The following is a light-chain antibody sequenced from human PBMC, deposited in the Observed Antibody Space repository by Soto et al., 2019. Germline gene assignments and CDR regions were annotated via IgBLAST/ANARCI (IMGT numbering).Light chain of an antibody. J-gene: IGLJ1*01. V-gene: IGLV2-14*01. Sequence: QSALTQPASVSGSPGQSITISCTGTSSDVGGYNYVSWYQQFPGKAPKLMIYDVSNRPSGVSNRFSGSKSGNTASLTVSGLQAEDEADYYCSSYTTSNTYLFGTGTKVTVL. CDR3: SSYTTSNTYL. CDR1: SSDVGGYNY. CDR2: DVS.